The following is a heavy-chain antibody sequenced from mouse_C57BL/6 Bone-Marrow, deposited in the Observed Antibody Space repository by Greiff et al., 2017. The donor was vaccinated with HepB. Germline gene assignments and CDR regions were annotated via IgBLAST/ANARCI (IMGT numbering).Heavy chain of an antibody. Sequence: VKLVESGPELARPWASVKISCQAFYTFSRRVHFAIRDTNYWMQWVKQRPVQGLEWIGAIYPGKGDTSNHQKCKGKATLTADKSSSTAYMQRSSLTAEDSAVYYCAWGYFWYFDVWGTGTTVTVSS. CDR1: YTFSRRVH. J-gene: IGHJ1*03. CDR3: AEDSAVYYCAWGYFWYFDV. CDR2: VQGLEWIG. V-gene: IGHV1-87*01.